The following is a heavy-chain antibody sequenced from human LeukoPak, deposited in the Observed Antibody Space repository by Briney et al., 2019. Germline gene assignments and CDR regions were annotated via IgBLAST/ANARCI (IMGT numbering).Heavy chain of an antibody. CDR1: GFTVSSNY. Sequence: GGSPRLSCAASGFTVSSNYMSWVRQAPGKGLEWVSVIYSGGSTYYADSVKGRFTISRDNSKNTLYLQMNSLRAEDTAVYYCARSPKGYWYYGMDVWGQGTTVTVSS. V-gene: IGHV3-53*01. D-gene: IGHD2-8*02. J-gene: IGHJ6*02. CDR2: IYSGGST. CDR3: ARSPKGYWYYGMDV.